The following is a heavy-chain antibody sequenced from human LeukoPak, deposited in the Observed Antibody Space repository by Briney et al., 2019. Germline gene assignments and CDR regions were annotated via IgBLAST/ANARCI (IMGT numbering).Heavy chain of an antibody. V-gene: IGHV3-23*01. CDR3: ARDLHYNVAMDV. D-gene: IGHD5-24*01. CDR1: GFTFSAYA. CDR2: IGSDGKT. J-gene: IGHJ6*02. Sequence: GGSLRHSCEASGFTFSAYAVTWVRQAPGKGLEWVSSIGSDGKTHYSESVKGRFAISRDNSKSMLFLQLNSLRAEDTALYYCARDLHYNVAMDVWGQGTTVTVSS.